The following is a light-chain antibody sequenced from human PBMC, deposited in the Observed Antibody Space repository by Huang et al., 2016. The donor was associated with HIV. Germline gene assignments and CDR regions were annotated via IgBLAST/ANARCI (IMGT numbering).Light chain of an antibody. Sequence: DIVMTQSPDSLPVSLGERATINCKSSQTLSHSSNNKNYLAWYQQKPGQPTKLLIYWASTRESGVPDRFSGSGSGTDFTLTINSLQAEDVAVYYCQQYYSAPYTFGQGTKLEMK. CDR3: QQYYSAPYT. CDR2: WAS. V-gene: IGKV4-1*01. CDR1: QTLSHSSNNKNY. J-gene: IGKJ2*01.